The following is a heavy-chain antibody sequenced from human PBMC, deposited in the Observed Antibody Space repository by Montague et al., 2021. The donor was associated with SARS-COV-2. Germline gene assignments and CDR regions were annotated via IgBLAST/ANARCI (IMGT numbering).Heavy chain of an antibody. J-gene: IGHJ6*02. V-gene: IGHV4-34*01. CDR2: INHSGRT. Sequence: SETLSLTCAVYGGSFSGYYWSWIRQPPGKGLEWIGEINHSGRTNYNPSLKSRVTISVDTSKNQLSLKLSSVTAADTAVYYCARVRYYGSGTSLGMDVWGQGTTVTVSS. CDR1: GGSFSGYY. D-gene: IGHD3-10*01. CDR3: ARVRYYGSGTSLGMDV.